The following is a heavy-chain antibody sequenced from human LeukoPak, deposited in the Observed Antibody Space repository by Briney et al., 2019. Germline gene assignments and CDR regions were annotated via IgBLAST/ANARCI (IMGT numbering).Heavy chain of an antibody. CDR2: VSGTGGSA. D-gene: IGHD2-2*01. J-gene: IGHJ4*02. CDR3: AKAGYCSSTSCLHGLFDY. V-gene: IGHV3-23*01. Sequence: SGGSLRLSRAASGFIFSSYAMSWVRQAPGKGLEWVSAVSGTGGSAYYVDSVKGRFTISRDNSKNTLYLQMNSLRAEDTAMYYCAKAGYCSSTSCLHGLFDYWGQGTLVTVSS. CDR1: GFIFSSYA.